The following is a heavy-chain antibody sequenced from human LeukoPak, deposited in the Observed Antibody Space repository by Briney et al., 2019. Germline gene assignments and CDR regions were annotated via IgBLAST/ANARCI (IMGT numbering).Heavy chain of an antibody. V-gene: IGHV3-30*18. J-gene: IGHJ4*02. CDR2: ISYDGSNK. CDR3: AKDRGYITYYFDY. Sequence: GGSLGLSCVASGFTFSTYGMHWVRQAPGKGLEWVSVISYDGSNKYYPDSVKGRFTISRDNSKNTLYLQMNSLRAEDSAVYYCAKDRGYITYYFDYWGQGTLVTVSS. CDR1: GFTFSTYG. D-gene: IGHD3-10*01.